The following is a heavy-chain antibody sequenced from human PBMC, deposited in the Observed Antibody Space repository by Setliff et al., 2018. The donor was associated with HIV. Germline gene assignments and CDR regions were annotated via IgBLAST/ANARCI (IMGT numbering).Heavy chain of an antibody. V-gene: IGHV3-7*01. CDR3: ATDIVATLDY. CDR2: IKQDGSEK. CDR1: GSTFSSYW. Sequence: GESLKISCAASGSTFSSYWMSWVRQAPGKGLEWVANIKQDGSEKYYVDSVKGRFTISRDNAKNSLYLQMNSLRAEDTAVYYCATDIVATLDYWGQGTLVTVSS. J-gene: IGHJ4*02. D-gene: IGHD5-12*01.